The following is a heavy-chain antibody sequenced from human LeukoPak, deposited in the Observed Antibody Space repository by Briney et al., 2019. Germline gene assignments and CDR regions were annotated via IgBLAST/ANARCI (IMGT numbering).Heavy chain of an antibody. CDR2: ISYDGSEK. J-gene: IGHJ4*02. CDR1: GFTFSSYG. D-gene: IGHD5-24*01. V-gene: IGHV3-30*18. Sequence: GGSLRLSCAASGFTFSSYGMHWVRQAPGKGLEWVAVISYDGSEKYYVDSVKGRFTISRDNAKNSLYLQMNSLRAEDTAVYYCAKEQDGYNADYWGQGTLVTVSS. CDR3: AKEQDGYNADY.